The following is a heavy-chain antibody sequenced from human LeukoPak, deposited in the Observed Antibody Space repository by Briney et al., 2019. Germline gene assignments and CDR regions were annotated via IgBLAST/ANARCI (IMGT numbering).Heavy chain of an antibody. D-gene: IGHD6-13*01. CDR2: ISSSGGST. Sequence: PGGSLRLSCAASGFTFSMYAMSWVRQAPGKGLEWVSTISSSGGSTYYADSVKGRFTISRDNSKNTLYLQMNSLRAEDTAVYYCAKATPATAAFESWGQETLLTVSS. J-gene: IGHJ4*02. CDR3: AKATPATAAFES. CDR1: GFTFSMYA. V-gene: IGHV3-23*01.